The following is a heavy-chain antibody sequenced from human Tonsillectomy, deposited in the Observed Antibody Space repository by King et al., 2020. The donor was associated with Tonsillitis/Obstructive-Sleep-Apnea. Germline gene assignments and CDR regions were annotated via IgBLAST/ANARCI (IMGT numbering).Heavy chain of an antibody. CDR2: IYWDDDK. J-gene: IGHJ5*02. D-gene: IGHD6-13*01. CDR1: GFSLSTSGVG. CDR3: AHVLTSAGYSSSWYWFDP. V-gene: IGHV2-5*02. Sequence: TLKESGPTLVKPTQTLTLTCTFSGFSLSTSGVGVGWIRQPPGKALEWLALIYWDDDKRYSPFLKSRLTITKDTSKNQVVLTMTNMDPVDTATNYCAHVLTSAGYSSSWYWFDPWGQGTLVTVSS.